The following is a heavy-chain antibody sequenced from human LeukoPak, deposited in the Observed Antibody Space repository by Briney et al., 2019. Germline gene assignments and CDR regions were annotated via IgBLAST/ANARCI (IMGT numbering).Heavy chain of an antibody. J-gene: IGHJ4*02. Sequence: PGGSLRLSCAASGFTFSSYGMSWVRQAPGKGLEWVSAISGSGGSTYYADSVKGRFTISRDNSKNTLYLQMNSLRAEDTAVYYCAKEAWGSGYADGDGKNFDYWGQGTLVTVSS. D-gene: IGHD5-12*01. V-gene: IGHV3-23*01. CDR1: GFTFSSYG. CDR2: ISGSGGST. CDR3: AKEAWGSGYADGDGKNFDY.